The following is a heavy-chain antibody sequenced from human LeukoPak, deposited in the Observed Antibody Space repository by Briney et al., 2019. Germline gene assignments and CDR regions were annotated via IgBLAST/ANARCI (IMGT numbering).Heavy chain of an antibody. J-gene: IGHJ4*02. CDR2: MKQDGSEK. V-gene: IGHV3-7*01. Sequence: PGGSLRLSCAASGFTFSKAWMSWVRQATGKGLEWVANMKQDGSEKYYVDSVKGRFTISRDNAKNSLYLEMNSLRVEDTAVYYCARDLGHTGYDLYDYWGQGTLVTVTS. CDR3: ARDLGHTGYDLYDY. CDR1: GFTFSKAW. D-gene: IGHD5-12*01.